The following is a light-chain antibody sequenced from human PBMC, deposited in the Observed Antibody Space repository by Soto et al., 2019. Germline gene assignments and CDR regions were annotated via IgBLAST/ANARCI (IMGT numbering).Light chain of an antibody. Sequence: EIVLTQSPGTLSLSPGERATLSCRASQSVTTTYLAWYQQKPGQAPRLLISGASTRATGIPDGFSASGSGTDFTLTISRLEPEDFAVDYCQQHGSSPFTFGPGTKVDIK. CDR2: GAS. CDR3: QQHGSSPFT. CDR1: QSVTTTY. V-gene: IGKV3-20*01. J-gene: IGKJ3*01.